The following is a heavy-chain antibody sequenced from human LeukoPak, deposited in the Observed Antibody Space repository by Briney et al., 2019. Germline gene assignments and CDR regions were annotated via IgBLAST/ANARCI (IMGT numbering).Heavy chain of an antibody. CDR2: IWYDGSNK. J-gene: IGHJ3*02. Sequence: GGSLRLSCAASGFTFSSYGMHWVRQAPGKGLEWVAVIWYDGSNKYYADSVKGRFTISRDNSKNTLYLQMNSLRAEDTAVYYCAKEDSNYYDSSGYYYPDAFDIWGQGTMVTVSS. V-gene: IGHV3-33*06. D-gene: IGHD3-22*01. CDR3: AKEDSNYYDSSGYYYPDAFDI. CDR1: GFTFSSYG.